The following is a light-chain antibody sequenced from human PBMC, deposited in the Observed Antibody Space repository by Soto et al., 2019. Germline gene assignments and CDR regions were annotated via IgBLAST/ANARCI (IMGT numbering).Light chain of an antibody. J-gene: IGKJ5*01. Sequence: EIVMTQSPVTLSVSPGERATLSCRASQSVSSNLAWYQQKPGQAPRLLIYGASTRATGIPARFSGSGSGTEFTLTISSLQSEDFAVYYCQHYNNKRPLLTFGGGTRLEIK. CDR1: QSVSSN. CDR3: QHYNNKRPLLT. V-gene: IGKV3-15*01. CDR2: GAS.